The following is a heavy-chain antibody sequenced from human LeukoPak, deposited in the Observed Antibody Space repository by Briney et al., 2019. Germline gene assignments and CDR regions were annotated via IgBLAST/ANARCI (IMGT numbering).Heavy chain of an antibody. CDR1: GFTFSSYS. D-gene: IGHD3-10*01. Sequence: GGSLRLSCAASGFTFSSYSMNWVRQAPGKGLEWVSSISSSSYIYYADSVKGRFTISRDNAKNSLYLQMNSLRAEDTAVYYCASIPVGMVRGDGMDVWGQGTTVTVPS. V-gene: IGHV3-21*01. CDR3: ASIPVGMVRGDGMDV. CDR2: ISSSSYI. J-gene: IGHJ6*02.